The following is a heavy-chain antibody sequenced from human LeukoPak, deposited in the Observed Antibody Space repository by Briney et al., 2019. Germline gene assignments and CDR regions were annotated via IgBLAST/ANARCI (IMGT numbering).Heavy chain of an antibody. CDR1: GFSVSNNY. CDR2: IYGADNT. CDR3: ARDSVTIFGVVRFDY. V-gene: IGHV3-66*01. Sequence: GGSLRLSCAASGFSVSNNYMSWVRQAPGKGLEWVSVIYGADNTYYADSVRGRFTVSRDNSKNTVYLQMNSLRAEDTAVYYCARDSVTIFGVVRFDYWGQGTLVTVSS. D-gene: IGHD3-3*01. J-gene: IGHJ4*02.